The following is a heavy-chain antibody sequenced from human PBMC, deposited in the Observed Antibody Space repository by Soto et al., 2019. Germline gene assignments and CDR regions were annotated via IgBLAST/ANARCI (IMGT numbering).Heavy chain of an antibody. D-gene: IGHD6-13*01. V-gene: IGHV3-23*01. CDR3: AKRSASSSLFYFDY. J-gene: IGHJ4*02. CDR1: GFTFSSYA. Sequence: PGGSLRLSCAASGFTFSSYAMSWVRQAPGKGLEWVSAISGSGGSTYYAASVKGRFTISRDNSKNTLYLQMNSLRAEDTAVYYCAKRSASSSLFYFDYWGQGTLVTVSS. CDR2: ISGSGGST.